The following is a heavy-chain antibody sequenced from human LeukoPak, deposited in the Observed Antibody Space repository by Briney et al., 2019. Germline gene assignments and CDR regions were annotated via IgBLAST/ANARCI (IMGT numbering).Heavy chain of an antibody. V-gene: IGHV4-61*02. CDR2: IYTSGST. D-gene: IGHD6-13*01. CDR3: ARLNSRAFDFDY. CDR1: GGSISSGSYY. J-gene: IGHJ4*02. Sequence: SETLSLTCTVSGGSISSGSYYWSWIRQPAGKGLEWIGRIYTSGSTNYNPSLKSRVTILVDTSENQFSLKLISVTAADTAVYYCARLNSRAFDFDYWGQGTLVTVSS.